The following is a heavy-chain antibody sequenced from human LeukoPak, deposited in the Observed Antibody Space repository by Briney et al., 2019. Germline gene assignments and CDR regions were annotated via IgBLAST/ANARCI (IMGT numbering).Heavy chain of an antibody. J-gene: IGHJ4*02. V-gene: IGHV3-23*01. CDR2: IRGSGTST. CDR3: AKDQSSGWYWDY. D-gene: IGHD6-19*01. CDR1: GFTFSSYA. Sequence: PGGSLRLSCAASGFTFSSYAMSWVRQAPGKGLEWVSTIRGSGTSTYYADSVKGRFTIPRDNSKNTLYLQMNSLRAEDTAAYYCAKDQSSGWYWDYWGQGTLVTVSS.